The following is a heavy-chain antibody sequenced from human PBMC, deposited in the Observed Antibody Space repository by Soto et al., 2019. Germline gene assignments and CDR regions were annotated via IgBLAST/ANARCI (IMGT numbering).Heavy chain of an antibody. J-gene: IGHJ4*02. CDR3: VGTGTTDDY. V-gene: IGHV4-30-4*01. CDR2: IYYSGDS. Sequence: PSETLSLTCTVSGASVSSGDYYWSSIRQSLGKGLEWIGYIYYSGDSYYNPSLKGRLTISIDTSKNQFSLILNSVTVADTAIYYCVGTGTTDDYWGRGTLVTVSS. D-gene: IGHD4-17*01. CDR1: GASVSSGDYY.